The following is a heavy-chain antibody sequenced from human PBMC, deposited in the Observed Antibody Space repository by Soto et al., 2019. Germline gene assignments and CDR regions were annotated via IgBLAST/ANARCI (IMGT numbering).Heavy chain of an antibody. Sequence: ASVKVSCKASGFTFTSSAVQWVRQARGQRLEWIGWIVVGSGNTNYAQKFQERVTITRDMSTSTAYMELSSLRSEDTAVYYCAAESGPLYGMDVWGQGTTVTVSS. CDR3: AAESGPLYGMDV. CDR1: GFTFTSSA. CDR2: IVVGSGNT. J-gene: IGHJ6*02. V-gene: IGHV1-58*01.